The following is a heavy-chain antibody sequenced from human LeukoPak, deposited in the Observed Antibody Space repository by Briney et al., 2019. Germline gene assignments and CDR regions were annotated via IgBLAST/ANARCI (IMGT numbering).Heavy chain of an antibody. CDR3: ARDHCSSTSCYIGY. CDR2: ISSSGSTI. V-gene: IGHV3-11*01. Sequence: GGSLRLSCAASGFIFSDYYMSWIRQAPGKGLEWVSYISSSGSTIYYADSVKGRFTISRDNAKNSLYLQMNSLRAEDTAVYYCARDHCSSTSCYIGYWGQGTLVTVSS. D-gene: IGHD2-2*02. CDR1: GFIFSDYY. J-gene: IGHJ4*02.